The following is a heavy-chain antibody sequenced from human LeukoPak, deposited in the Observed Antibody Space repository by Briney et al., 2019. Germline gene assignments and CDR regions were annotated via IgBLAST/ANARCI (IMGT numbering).Heavy chain of an antibody. CDR3: ARANQIYYYGSGSYYKH. J-gene: IGHJ4*02. D-gene: IGHD3-10*01. CDR1: GGSFSGYY. CDR2: INHSGST. Sequence: PSETLSLTCAVYGGSFSGYYWSWIRQPPGKGLEWIGEINHSGSTNYNPSLKSRVTISVDTSKNQFSLKLSSVTAADTAVYYCARANQIYYYGSGSYYKHWGQGTLVTVSS. V-gene: IGHV4-34*01.